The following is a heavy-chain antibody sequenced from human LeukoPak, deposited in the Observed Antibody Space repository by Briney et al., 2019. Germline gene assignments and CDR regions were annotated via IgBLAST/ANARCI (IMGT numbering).Heavy chain of an antibody. J-gene: IGHJ4*02. CDR3: AREDCSSTSCYGFDY. V-gene: IGHV4-61*01. CDR1: GGSVSSGSYY. CDR2: IYYSGRT. D-gene: IGHD2-2*01. Sequence: SETLSLTCTASGGSVSSGSYYWSWIRQPPGKGLEWLGYIYYSGRTNYNPSLKSRVTISVDTSKNQFSLKLSSVTAADTAVYYCAREDCSSTSCYGFDYWGQGTLVPVSS.